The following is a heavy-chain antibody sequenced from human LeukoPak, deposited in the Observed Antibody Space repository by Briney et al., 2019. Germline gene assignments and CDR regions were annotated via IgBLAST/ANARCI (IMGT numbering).Heavy chain of an antibody. V-gene: IGHV3-23*01. CDR1: GFTSSTYI. J-gene: IGHJ4*01. CDR2: IGGSDGTT. D-gene: IGHD1-26*01. CDR3: ARWEGTFRSFDY. Sequence: GGSLRLSCAASGFTSSTYIMNWVRQAPGKGLEWVSDIGGSDGTTSYSDSVRGRFTISRDNSNNTLYLQMSGLRAEDTAVYYCARWEGTFRSFDYWGHGTLVAVSS.